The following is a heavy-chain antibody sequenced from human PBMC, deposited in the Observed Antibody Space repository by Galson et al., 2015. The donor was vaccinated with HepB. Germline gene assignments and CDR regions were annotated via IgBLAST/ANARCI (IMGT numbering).Heavy chain of an antibody. CDR3: ARGFGEFVMDWFDP. V-gene: IGHV4-39*01. J-gene: IGHJ5*02. Sequence: ETLSLTCTVSGGSISSSSYYWGWIRQPPGKGLEWIGSIYYSGSTYYNPSLKSRVTISVDTSKNQFSLKLSSVTAADTAVYYCARGFGEFVMDWFDPWGQGTLVTVSS. CDR2: IYYSGST. CDR1: GGSISSSSYY. D-gene: IGHD3-10*01.